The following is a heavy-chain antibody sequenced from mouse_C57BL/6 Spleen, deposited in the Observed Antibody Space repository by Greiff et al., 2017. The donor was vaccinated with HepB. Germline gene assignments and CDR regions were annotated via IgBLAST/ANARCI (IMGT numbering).Heavy chain of an antibody. Sequence: QVQLKESGPELVKPGASVKISCKASGYAFSSSWMNWVKQRPGKGLEWIGRIYPGDGDTNYNGKFKGKATLTADKSSSTAYMQLSSLTSEDSAVYFCARLYFDVWGTGTTVTVSS. CDR3: ARLYFDV. J-gene: IGHJ1*03. V-gene: IGHV1-82*01. CDR2: IYPGDGDT. CDR1: GYAFSSSW.